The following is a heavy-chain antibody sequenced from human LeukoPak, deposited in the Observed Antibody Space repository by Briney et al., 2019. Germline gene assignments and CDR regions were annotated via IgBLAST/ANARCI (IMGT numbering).Heavy chain of an antibody. CDR1: GGSISSSSYY. CDR3: ARSPRDRYSYGRAPFDY. V-gene: IGHV4-39*01. D-gene: IGHD5-18*01. Sequence: PSETLSLTCTVSGGSISSSSYYWGWVRQPPGKGLEWIGSVYYSGTTYYNSSLKSRVTIFVDTSKNQFSLKLSSVTAADTAVYYCARSPRDRYSYGRAPFDYWGQGILVTVSS. CDR2: VYYSGTT. J-gene: IGHJ4*02.